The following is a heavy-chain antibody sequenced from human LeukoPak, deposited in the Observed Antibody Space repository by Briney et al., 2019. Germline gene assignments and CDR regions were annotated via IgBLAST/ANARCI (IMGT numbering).Heavy chain of an antibody. CDR2: VYYSGST. Sequence: SETLSLTCSVSGDSIIDYYWNWIRQPPGKGLEWIGYVYYSGSTNYNPSLKSRVTISVDTSRTQFSLKVTSVTAADTAIYYCARRRKIQLWPSGGGDAFDIWGQGTMVTVSS. J-gene: IGHJ3*02. CDR3: ARRRKIQLWPSGGGDAFDI. CDR1: GDSIIDYY. D-gene: IGHD5-18*01. V-gene: IGHV4-59*08.